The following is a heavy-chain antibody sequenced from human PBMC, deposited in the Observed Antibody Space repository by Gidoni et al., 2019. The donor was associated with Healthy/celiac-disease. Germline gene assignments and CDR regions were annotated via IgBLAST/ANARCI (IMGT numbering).Heavy chain of an antibody. J-gene: IGHJ4*02. CDR1: GFTFSSYG. CDR2: ISYDGSNK. D-gene: IGHD6-19*01. CDR3: AKGGSSGWYAPLG. Sequence: QVQLVESGGGVVQPGRSLRLSCAASGFTFSSYGMHWVRQAPGKGLEWVAVISYDGSNKYYADSVKGRFTISRDNSKNTLYLQMNSLRAEDTAVYYCAKGGSSGWYAPLGWGQGTLVTVSS. V-gene: IGHV3-30*18.